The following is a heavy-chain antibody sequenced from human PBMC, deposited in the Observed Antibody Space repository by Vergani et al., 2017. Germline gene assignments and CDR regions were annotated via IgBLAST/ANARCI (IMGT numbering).Heavy chain of an antibody. CDR2: INPISGNT. J-gene: IGHJ4*02. CDR3: VRARRTCTYDHCPRYYYDL. Sequence: QVQLVQSGAEVKKPGASVKVSCEASGYTFITYDINWVRQATGQGLEWMGWINPISGNTGYAQNLQGRLTITRDTSVNTAYMELSSLTSEDMAVYYCVRARRTCTYDHCPRYYYDLWGQGTLVTVSS. CDR1: GYTFITYD. D-gene: IGHD2-8*01. V-gene: IGHV1-8*03.